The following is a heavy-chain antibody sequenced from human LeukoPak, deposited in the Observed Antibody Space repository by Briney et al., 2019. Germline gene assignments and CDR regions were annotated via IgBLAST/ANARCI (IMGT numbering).Heavy chain of an antibody. J-gene: IGHJ6*02. CDR2: IYYSGST. Sequence: SETLSLTCTVSGGSLSSYYWSWVRQPPGKGLEWIGYIYYSGSTNYNPSLKGRVTISVDTSKNQFSLKLSSVTAADTAVYYCARNYYGMDVWGQGTTVTVSS. CDR3: ARNYYGMDV. CDR1: GGSLSSYY. V-gene: IGHV4-59*01.